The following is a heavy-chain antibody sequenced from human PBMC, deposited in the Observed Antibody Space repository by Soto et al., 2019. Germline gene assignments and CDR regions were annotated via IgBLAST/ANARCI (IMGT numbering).Heavy chain of an antibody. CDR2: IKEDGTQT. V-gene: IGHV3-7*04. D-gene: IGHD3-10*01. CDR3: VRDYFGPGPY. Sequence: GGSLRLSCVVSGFSLSGFWVSWVRQAPGKGLEWVANIKEDGTQTYYVDSVKGRFTISRDNAKNSLFLQMNSLRVEDTAVYYCVRDYFGPGPYWGQGT. CDR1: GFSLSGFW. J-gene: IGHJ4*01.